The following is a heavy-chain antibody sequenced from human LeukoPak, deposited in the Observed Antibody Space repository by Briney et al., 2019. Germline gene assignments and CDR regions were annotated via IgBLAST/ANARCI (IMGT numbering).Heavy chain of an antibody. D-gene: IGHD1-26*01. V-gene: IGHV3-7*01. CDR3: ARDPYSGKYGAFDI. J-gene: IGHJ3*02. CDR2: IKEDGSGK. Sequence: GGSLRLSCVASGCSFSTSSMTWVRQSPGKGLEWLANIKEDGSGKVYVDSVKGRFTISRDNAKNSLYLQMNTLRVDDSAVYYCARDPYSGKYGAFDIWGQGTMVTISS. CDR1: GCSFSTSS.